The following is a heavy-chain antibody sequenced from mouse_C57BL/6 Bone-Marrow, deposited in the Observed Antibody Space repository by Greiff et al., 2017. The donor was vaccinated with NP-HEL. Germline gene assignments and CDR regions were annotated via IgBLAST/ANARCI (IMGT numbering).Heavy chain of an antibody. Sequence: VQLKESGGGLVKPGGSLKLSCAASGFTFSDYGMHWVRQAPEKGLEWVAYISSGSSTIYYADTVKGRFTISRDNAKNTLFLQMTSLRSEDTAMYYCANLHYYGSSSPFAYWGQGTLVTVSA. D-gene: IGHD1-1*01. CDR2: ISSGSSTI. CDR3: ANLHYYGSSSPFAY. V-gene: IGHV5-17*01. J-gene: IGHJ3*01. CDR1: GFTFSDYG.